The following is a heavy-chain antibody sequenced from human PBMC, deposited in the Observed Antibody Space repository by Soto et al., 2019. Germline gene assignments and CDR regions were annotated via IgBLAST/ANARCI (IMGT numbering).Heavy chain of an antibody. J-gene: IGHJ4*02. D-gene: IGHD6-19*01. CDR2: VTHTGTA. V-gene: IGHV4-30-2*01. CDR1: GGSIDSGAYS. Sequence: TLSLACAVSGGSIDSGAYSVSWIRQPPGKGLEWIGYVTHTGTAYSIPSLNGRLTLSVDSSQTQFSLKLTSVTAADSAVYYCARIHWTQSSLDYWGRGILVTVSS. CDR3: ARIHWTQSSLDY.